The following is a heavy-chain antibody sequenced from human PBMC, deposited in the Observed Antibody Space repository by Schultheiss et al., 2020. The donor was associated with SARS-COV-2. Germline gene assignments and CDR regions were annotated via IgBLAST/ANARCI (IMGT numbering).Heavy chain of an antibody. V-gene: IGHV4-59*04. CDR1: GGSISSYY. D-gene: IGHD6-13*01. CDR3: ARHIADYDWFDP. CDR2: IYYSGRT. J-gene: IGHJ5*01. Sequence: SETLSLTCTVSGGSISSYYWSWIRQPPGKGLEWIGSIYYSGRTYYNPSLESRVTISVDKSKNQFSLKLSSVTAADTAVYYCARHIADYDWFDPWGQGTTVTVSS.